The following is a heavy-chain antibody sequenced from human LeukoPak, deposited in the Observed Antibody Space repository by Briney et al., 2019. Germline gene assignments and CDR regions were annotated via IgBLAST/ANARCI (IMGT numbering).Heavy chain of an antibody. D-gene: IGHD4-17*01. CDR1: GFTFSSYS. CDR2: ISSSSSTI. CDR3: ARDTVTTALGY. Sequence: GGSLRLSCAASGFTFSSYSMNWVRQAPGKGLEWVSYISSSSSTIYYADSVKGRFTISRDNAKNSLYLQMSSLRAEDTAVYYCARDTVTTALGYWGQGTLVTVSS. J-gene: IGHJ4*02. V-gene: IGHV3-48*01.